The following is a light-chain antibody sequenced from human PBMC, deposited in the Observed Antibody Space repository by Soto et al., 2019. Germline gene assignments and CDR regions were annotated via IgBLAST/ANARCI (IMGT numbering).Light chain of an antibody. V-gene: IGLV2-23*01. CDR2: EGS. CDR1: SSDVGSYNL. J-gene: IGLJ1*01. Sequence: QSALTQPASVSGSPGQSITISCTGTSSDVGSYNLVSWYQQHPGKAPKLMIYEGSKRPSGVSNRFSGSKSGNTASLTISGLQAGDEADYYCCSYAGSSTSYVFGTGTKLTVL. CDR3: CSYAGSSTSYV.